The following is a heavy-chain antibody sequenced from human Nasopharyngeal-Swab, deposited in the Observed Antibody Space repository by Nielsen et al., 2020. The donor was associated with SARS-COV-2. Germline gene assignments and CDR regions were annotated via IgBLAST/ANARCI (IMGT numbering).Heavy chain of an antibody. CDR3: ARLSIAARHSYGMDV. CDR2: IYYSGST. J-gene: IGHJ6*02. V-gene: IGHV4-39*07. D-gene: IGHD6-6*01. Sequence: RQAPGKGLERIGSIYYSGSTYYNPSLKSRVTISVDTSKNQFSLKLSSVTAADTAVYYCARLSIAARHSYGMDVWGQGTTVTVSS.